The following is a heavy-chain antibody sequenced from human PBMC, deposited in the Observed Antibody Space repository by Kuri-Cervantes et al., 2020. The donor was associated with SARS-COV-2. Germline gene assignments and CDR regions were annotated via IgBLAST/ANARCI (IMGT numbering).Heavy chain of an antibody. CDR1: GFTFSSYA. Sequence: GGSLRLSCAASGFTFSSYAMSWVRQAPGKGLEWVSAISGSGGSTYYADSVKGRFTISRDNSKNTLYLQMNSLRAEDTAVYYCARGQGTNGVHYGMDVWGQGTTVTVSS. J-gene: IGHJ6*02. V-gene: IGHV3-23*01. D-gene: IGHD2-8*01. CDR3: ARGQGTNGVHYGMDV. CDR2: ISGSGGST.